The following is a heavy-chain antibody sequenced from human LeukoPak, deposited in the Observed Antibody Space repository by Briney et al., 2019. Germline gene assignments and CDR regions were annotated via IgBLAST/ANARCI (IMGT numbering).Heavy chain of an antibody. V-gene: IGHV4-59*08. J-gene: IGHJ3*02. Sequence: SETLSLTCTVSGGSISSYYWSWIRQPPGKGLEWIGYIYYSGGTNYNPSLMSRVTISVDTSKNQFSLKLSSVTAADTAVYYCARHATSIVVAFDIWGQGTMVTVSS. CDR2: IYYSGGT. CDR1: GGSISSYY. D-gene: IGHD1-26*01. CDR3: ARHATSIVVAFDI.